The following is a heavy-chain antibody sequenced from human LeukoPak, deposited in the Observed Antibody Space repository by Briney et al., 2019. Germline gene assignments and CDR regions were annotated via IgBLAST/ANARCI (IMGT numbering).Heavy chain of an antibody. J-gene: IGHJ4*02. Sequence: GGSLRLSCAASGFIFNSYWMSWVRQAPGKGLEWVANIKQDGSERCYVDSVKCRFTISRDNTKNSLYLQMNSLRAEDTAVYYCARDFGGGWYLWGQGTLATVSS. CDR1: GFIFNSYW. V-gene: IGHV3-7*01. CDR3: ARDFGGGWYL. CDR2: IKQDGSER. D-gene: IGHD6-19*01.